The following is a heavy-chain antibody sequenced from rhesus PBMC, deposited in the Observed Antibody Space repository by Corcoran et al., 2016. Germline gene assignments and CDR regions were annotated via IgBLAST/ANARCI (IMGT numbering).Heavy chain of an antibody. Sequence: QVQLQESGPGLVKPSETLSLTCAVSGGSISSSYYYWSWIRQAPGKGQEGIGSSSNRGSNSYNPPLKSRVTISRNTSKNQFSLKLSSVTAADTAVYYCARDSAAATGGFDYWGQGVLVTVSS. CDR1: GGSISSSYYY. V-gene: IGHV4-122*02. J-gene: IGHJ4*01. CDR2: SSNRGSN. D-gene: IGHD6-43*01. CDR3: ARDSAAATGGFDY.